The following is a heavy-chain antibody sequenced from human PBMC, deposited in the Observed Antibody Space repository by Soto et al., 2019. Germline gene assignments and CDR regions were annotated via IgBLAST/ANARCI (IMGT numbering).Heavy chain of an antibody. CDR3: ESRGGANWFDP. J-gene: IGHJ5*02. Sequence: QVQLVQSGAEVKKPGSSVKVSCKASGGTFSSYAISWVRQAPGQGLEWMGGIIPIFGTANYAQKFQGRVTIPADEYTSTGYMELSGLRSEDTAVYYCESRGGANWFDPWGQGTLVTVSS. CDR1: GGTFSSYA. CDR2: IIPIFGTA. V-gene: IGHV1-69*12. D-gene: IGHD1-26*01.